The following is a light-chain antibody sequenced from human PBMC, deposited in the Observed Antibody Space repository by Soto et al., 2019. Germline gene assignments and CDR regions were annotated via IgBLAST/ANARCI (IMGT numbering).Light chain of an antibody. CDR2: EVS. J-gene: IGLJ2*01. V-gene: IGLV2-14*01. CDR3: SSYTTTSTVV. CDR1: SSDIGGHNY. Sequence: QSALTQPASVSGSPGQSITVSCTGTSSDIGGHNYVSWYQQHPGKVPKLIIYEVSNRPSGVSNRFSGSKSGNTVSLTVSGLQAEDEADYYCSSYTTTSTVVFGGGTKLTVL.